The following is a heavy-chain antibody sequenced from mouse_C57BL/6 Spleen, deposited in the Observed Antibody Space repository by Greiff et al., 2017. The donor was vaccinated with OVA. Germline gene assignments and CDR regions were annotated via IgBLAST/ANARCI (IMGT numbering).Heavy chain of an antibody. CDR3: ASKRGRDDY. CDR2: IDPSDSET. J-gene: IGHJ2*01. CDR1: GYTFTSYW. V-gene: IGHV1-52*01. Sequence: QVQLQQPGAELVRPGSSVKLSCKASGYTFTSYWMHWVKQRPIQGLEWIGNIDPSDSETHYNQKFTDKATLTVDKSSSTAYMQLSSLTSEDSAVYYCASKRGRDDYWGQGTTLTVSS. D-gene: IGHD4-1*01.